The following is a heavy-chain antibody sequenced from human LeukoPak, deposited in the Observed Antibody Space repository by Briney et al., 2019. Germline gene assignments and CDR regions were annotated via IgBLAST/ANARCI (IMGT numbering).Heavy chain of an antibody. J-gene: IGHJ4*02. CDR1: GESISSSY. Sequence: SETLSLTCTVSGESISSSYWSWIRQPPGKGLEWIGYIYYSGSTNYNPSLKSRVTISVDTSKNQFSLKLRSVTAADTAEYYCARVTGYMIEDYFDYWGQGILVTVSS. D-gene: IGHD3-9*01. CDR2: IYYSGST. CDR3: ARVTGYMIEDYFDY. V-gene: IGHV4-59*01.